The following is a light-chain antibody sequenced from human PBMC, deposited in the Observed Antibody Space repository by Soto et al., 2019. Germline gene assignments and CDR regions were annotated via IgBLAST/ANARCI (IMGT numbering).Light chain of an antibody. CDR2: GTS. V-gene: IGKV3-20*01. CDR3: QQYGSSPRYS. Sequence: EIVLTQSPGTLSLSPGERVTLSCRASQSVSSSYLAWYQQKPGQAPRLLIYGTSSRATGIPDRFSGSGSGTDFTLTISRLEPEDFGVCYCQQYGSSPRYSFGQGTKLDIK. CDR1: QSVSSSY. J-gene: IGKJ2*03.